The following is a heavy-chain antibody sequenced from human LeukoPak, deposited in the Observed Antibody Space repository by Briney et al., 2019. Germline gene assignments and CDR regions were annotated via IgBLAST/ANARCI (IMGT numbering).Heavy chain of an antibody. CDR3: ARGNAHAFDI. D-gene: IGHD1-1*01. CDR2: IHSDGSST. V-gene: IGHV3-74*01. CDR1: GFTFSNYW. Sequence: GGSLRLSCAASGFTFSNYWMHWVRQAPGKGLVWVSRIHSDGSSTTSADSVKGRFTISRDNAENTLYLRMNSLRAEDTAVYFCARGNAHAFDIWGQGTMVTVSS. J-gene: IGHJ3*02.